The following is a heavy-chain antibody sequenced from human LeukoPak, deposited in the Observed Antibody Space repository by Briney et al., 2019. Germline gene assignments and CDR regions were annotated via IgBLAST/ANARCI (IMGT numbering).Heavy chain of an antibody. CDR2: VYHTGTT. J-gene: IGHJ4*02. V-gene: IGHV4-59*01. CDR3: ARYYCSGGTCYHFDY. Sequence: SETLSLTCTVSGGSISGYFWNWIRQPPGKGLEWIGYVYHTGTTDYNPSLKSRVTMSVDTSKNQFSLKLSSVTAADTAIYYCARYYCSGGTCYHFDYWGQGTLVTVSS. D-gene: IGHD2-15*01. CDR1: GGSISGYF.